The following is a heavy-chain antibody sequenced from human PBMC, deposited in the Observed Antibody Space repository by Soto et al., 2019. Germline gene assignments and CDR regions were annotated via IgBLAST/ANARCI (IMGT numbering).Heavy chain of an antibody. D-gene: IGHD6-6*01. J-gene: IGHJ6*02. V-gene: IGHV4-38-2*01. CDR1: GYSIRSGYF. CDR2: MYHSGIT. CDR3: ARSMYSTSAQLYYGMDV. Sequence: ASETLSLTCAVSGYSIRSGYFWGWIRQPPGKGLEWIGSMYHSGITYYNLSLKSRVTISVDTSKNQLSLKLSSATAADTAVYYCARSMYSTSAQLYYGMDVWGQGTTVTVSS.